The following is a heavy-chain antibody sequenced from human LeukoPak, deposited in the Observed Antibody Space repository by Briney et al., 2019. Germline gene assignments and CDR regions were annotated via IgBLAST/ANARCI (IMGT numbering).Heavy chain of an antibody. Sequence: GGSLRLSCAAAGFTFSNYAMSRVRQAPGKGLEWVSTVSGSGLSTYSADSVKGRLTISRDNSKNTLSLQMNSLRAEDTAVYYCAKDRISVAAPYNWFDPWGQGTLVTVSS. CDR2: VSGSGLST. CDR1: GFTFSNYA. J-gene: IGHJ5*02. V-gene: IGHV3-23*01. CDR3: AKDRISVAAPYNWFDP. D-gene: IGHD6-19*01.